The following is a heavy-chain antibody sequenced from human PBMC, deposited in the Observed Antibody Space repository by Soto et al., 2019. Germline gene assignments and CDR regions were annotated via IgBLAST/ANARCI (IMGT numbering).Heavy chain of an antibody. J-gene: IGHJ6*02. Sequence: QVQLVQSGAEMKKPGSSVKVSCKASGGAFRSYVISWVRQAPGQGPEWMGGIIPIFGTANYAQKFQGRVTITADESTTTAYMELSSLRSEDTAVYYCVRARGYSYGPAGNYNYGMDVWGQGTTVTVSS. CDR3: VRARGYSYGPAGNYNYGMDV. D-gene: IGHD5-18*01. CDR2: IIPIFGTA. V-gene: IGHV1-69*01. CDR1: GGAFRSYV.